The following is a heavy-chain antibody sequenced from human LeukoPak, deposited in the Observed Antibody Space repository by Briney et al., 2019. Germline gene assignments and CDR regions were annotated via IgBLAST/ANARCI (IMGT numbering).Heavy chain of an antibody. CDR1: GFTFSSYA. CDR3: GVDIVVVPGAPNWFDP. D-gene: IGHD2-2*01. J-gene: IGHJ5*02. V-gene: IGHV3-23*01. CDR2: ISGSGDST. Sequence: GGSLRLSCAASGFTFSSYAMSWVRQAPGRGLEWVSAISGSGDSTYYADSVKGRFTISRDNSKNTLYLQMNSLRAEDTAVYYCGVDIVVVPGAPNWFDPWGQGTLVTVSS.